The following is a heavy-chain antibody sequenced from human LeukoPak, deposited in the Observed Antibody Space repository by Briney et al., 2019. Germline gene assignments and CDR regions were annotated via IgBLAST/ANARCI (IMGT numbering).Heavy chain of an antibody. D-gene: IGHD1-26*01. Sequence: GGSLRLSWAGSGFTFSHFGMHWVRQSPDKGLEWVAVIANDGSKQFYADSVKGRFIISRANSENTLYLEMNSLRSEDTAMYYCAKDGIGLTNMNGIWTFDLWGQRTRVTVSS. CDR3: AKDGIGLTNMNGIWTFDL. CDR2: IANDGSKQ. J-gene: IGHJ4*02. CDR1: GFTFSHFG. V-gene: IGHV3-30*18.